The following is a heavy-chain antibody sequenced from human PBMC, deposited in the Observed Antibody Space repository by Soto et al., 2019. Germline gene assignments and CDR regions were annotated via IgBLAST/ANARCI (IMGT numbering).Heavy chain of an antibody. V-gene: IGHV4-4*07. Sequence: PSETLSLTCAVSGGSISSYYWSWIRQPAGKGLEWIGRIYTSGSTNYNPSLKSRVTMSVDTSKNQLSLKLSSVTAADTAVYYCARNRDYGGTDWFDPWGQGTLVTVSS. J-gene: IGHJ5*02. D-gene: IGHD4-17*01. CDR2: IYTSGST. CDR3: ARNRDYGGTDWFDP. CDR1: GGSISSYY.